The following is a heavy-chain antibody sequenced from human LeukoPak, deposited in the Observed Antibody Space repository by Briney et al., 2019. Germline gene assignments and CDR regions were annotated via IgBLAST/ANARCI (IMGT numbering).Heavy chain of an antibody. Sequence: SETLSLTCTVSGGSISSSSYYWGWIRQPPGKGLEWIGYIYTSGSTNYNPSLKSRVTISVDTSKNQFSLKLSSVTAADTAVYYCARQQYYYYMDVWGKGTTVTVSS. CDR2: IYTSGST. CDR3: ARQQYYYYMDV. D-gene: IGHD1/OR15-1a*01. CDR1: GGSISSSSYY. J-gene: IGHJ6*03. V-gene: IGHV4-61*05.